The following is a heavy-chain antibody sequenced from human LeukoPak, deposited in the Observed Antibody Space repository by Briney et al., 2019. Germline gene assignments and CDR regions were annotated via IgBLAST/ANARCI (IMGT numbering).Heavy chain of an antibody. CDR3: ARDGRRGFGTRAFDI. D-gene: IGHD3-10*01. CDR2: IYYSGRT. V-gene: IGHV4-59*12. CDR1: GGSFSSYY. J-gene: IGHJ3*02. Sequence: SETLSLTCTVSGGSFSSYYWSWIRQPPGKGLEWIGYIYYSGRTNYNPSLKSRVTISVDTSKNQISLKLSSVTAADTAVYYCARDGRRGFGTRAFDIWGQGTMVTVSS.